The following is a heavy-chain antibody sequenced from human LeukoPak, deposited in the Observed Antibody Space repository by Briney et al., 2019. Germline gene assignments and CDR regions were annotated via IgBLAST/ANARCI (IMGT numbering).Heavy chain of an antibody. Sequence: SETLSLTCTVSGYSISSGYYWGWIRQPPGKGLEWIGTIYHSGSTNYNPSLKSRVTISVDTSKNQFSLKLSSVTAADTAVYYCARHAAYYYGSGSYYPGGYYYYMDVWGKGTTVTISS. CDR3: ARHAAYYYGSGSYYPGGYYYYMDV. V-gene: IGHV4-38-2*02. J-gene: IGHJ6*03. CDR1: GYSISSGYY. CDR2: IYHSGST. D-gene: IGHD3-10*01.